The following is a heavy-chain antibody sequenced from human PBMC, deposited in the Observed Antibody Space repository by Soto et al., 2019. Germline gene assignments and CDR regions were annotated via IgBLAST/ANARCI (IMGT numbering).Heavy chain of an antibody. CDR2: INPNSGGT. CDR3: ARGGILTGYNYYYGMDV. J-gene: IGHJ6*02. CDR1: GYTFTGYY. Sequence: ASVKVSCKACGYTFTGYYMHWVRRAPGQGLEWMGWINPNSGGTNYAQKFQGWVTMTRDTSISTAYMELSRLRSDDTAVYYCARGGILTGYNYYYGMDVWGQGTTVTVSS. V-gene: IGHV1-2*04. D-gene: IGHD3-9*01.